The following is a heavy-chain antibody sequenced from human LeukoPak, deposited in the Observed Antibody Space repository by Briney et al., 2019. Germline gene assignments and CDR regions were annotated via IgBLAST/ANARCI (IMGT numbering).Heavy chain of an antibody. J-gene: IGHJ1*01. V-gene: IGHV1-69*13. D-gene: IGHD2-15*01. Sequence: SVKVSCKASGGTFSSYAISWVRQAPGQGLEWMGGIIPIFGTANYAQKFQGRVTITADESTSTAYMELSSLRSEDTAVYYCAGYDGMLLRYFQHWGQGTLVTVSS. CDR2: IIPIFGTA. CDR3: AGYDGMLLRYFQH. CDR1: GGTFSSYA.